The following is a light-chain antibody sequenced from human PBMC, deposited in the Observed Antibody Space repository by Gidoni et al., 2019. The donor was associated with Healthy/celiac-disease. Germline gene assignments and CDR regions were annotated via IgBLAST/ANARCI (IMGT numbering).Light chain of an antibody. V-gene: IGKV1-16*02. CDR3: QQYNSYPYT. CDR2: AAS. Sequence: KSLIYAASSLQSGVPSKFSGSGSGTDFTLTIRSLQPEDFATYYCQQYNSYPYTFGQGTKLEIK. J-gene: IGKJ2*01.